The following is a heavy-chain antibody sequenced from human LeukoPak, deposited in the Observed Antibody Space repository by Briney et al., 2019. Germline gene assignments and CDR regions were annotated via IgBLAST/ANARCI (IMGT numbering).Heavy chain of an antibody. J-gene: IGHJ4*02. CDR2: IYYSGST. Sequence: SETLSLTCTVSGGSISSGSYYWSWIRQPPGKGLEWIGYIYYSGSTNYNPSLKSRVTISVDTSKNQFSLKLSSVTAADTAVYYCARSPPITMVRGVINGDFDYWGQGTLVTVSS. CDR3: ARSPPITMVRGVINGDFDY. V-gene: IGHV4-61*01. D-gene: IGHD3-10*01. CDR1: GGSISSGSYY.